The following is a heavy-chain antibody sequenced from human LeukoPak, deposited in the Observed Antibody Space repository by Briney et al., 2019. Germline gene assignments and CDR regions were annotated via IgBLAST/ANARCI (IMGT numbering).Heavy chain of an antibody. CDR3: ARPAQVDY. Sequence: PGGSLRLSCAASGFTFSSYSMNWVRQAPGKGLEWIGSIYYSGTTYYNPSLKSRVTISADSSRNQFSLRLTSVTAADTAVYYCARPAQVDYWGQGILVTVSS. CDR1: GFTFSSYSMN. V-gene: IGHV4-39*01. J-gene: IGHJ4*02. CDR2: IYYSGTT.